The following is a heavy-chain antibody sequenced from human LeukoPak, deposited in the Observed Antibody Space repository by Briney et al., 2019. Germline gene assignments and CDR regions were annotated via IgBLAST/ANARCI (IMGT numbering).Heavy chain of an antibody. CDR2: ISGSGGST. J-gene: IGHJ4*02. D-gene: IGHD1-26*01. Sequence: GGSLRLSCAASGFTVSSNYMSWVRQAPGKGLEWVSAISGSGGSTYYADSVKGRFTISRDNSKNTLYLQMNSLRAEDTAVYYCAKDLVGATTRSRNDYWGQGTLVTVSS. V-gene: IGHV3-23*01. CDR3: AKDLVGATTRSRNDY. CDR1: GFTVSSNY.